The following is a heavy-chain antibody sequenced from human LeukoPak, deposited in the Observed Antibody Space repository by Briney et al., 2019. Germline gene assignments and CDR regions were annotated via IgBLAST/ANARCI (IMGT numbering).Heavy chain of an antibody. J-gene: IGHJ4*02. V-gene: IGHV4-39*07. Sequence: SETLSLTCTVSGGSISSSSYYWGWIRQPPGKGLEWIGSIYYSGSTYYNPSLKSRVTISVDTSKNQFSLKLSSVTAADTAVYYCARIGMVRRVSPFDYWGQGTLVTVSS. D-gene: IGHD3-10*01. CDR2: IYYSGST. CDR1: GGSISSSSYY. CDR3: ARIGMVRRVSPFDY.